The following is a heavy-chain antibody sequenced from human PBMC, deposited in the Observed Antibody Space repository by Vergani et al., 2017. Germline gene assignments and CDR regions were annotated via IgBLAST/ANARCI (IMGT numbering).Heavy chain of an antibody. CDR1: GFTFDDYA. CDR2: ISWNSGSI. J-gene: IGHJ4*02. Sequence: EVQLVESGGGLVQPGRSLRLSCAASGFTFDDYAMHWVRQAPGKGLEWVSGISWNSGSIGYADSVKGRFTISRDNSKNSLYLQMNSLRTEDTALYYCAKDLLPAGWPYSSSWLGDWGQGTLVTVSS. CDR3: AKDLLPAGWPYSSSWLGD. D-gene: IGHD6-13*01. V-gene: IGHV3-9*01.